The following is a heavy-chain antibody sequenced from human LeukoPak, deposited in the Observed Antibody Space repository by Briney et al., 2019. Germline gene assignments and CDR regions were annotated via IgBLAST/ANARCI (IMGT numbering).Heavy chain of an antibody. V-gene: IGHV4-4*07. CDR3: ARADESIVYGMDV. J-gene: IGHJ6*02. D-gene: IGHD2/OR15-2a*01. Sequence: SETLSLTCTVSGGSISSYYWSWIRQPAGKGLEWIGRIYTSGSTNYNPSLKSRVTISLDTSKNQFSLRLSSVTAADTAIYYCARADESIVYGMDVWGPGTTVIVSS. CDR2: IYTSGST. CDR1: GGSISSYY.